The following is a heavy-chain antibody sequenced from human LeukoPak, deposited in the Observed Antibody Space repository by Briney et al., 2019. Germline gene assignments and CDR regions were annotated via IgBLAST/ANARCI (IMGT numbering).Heavy chain of an antibody. CDR2: FYYTGGT. CDR1: GGSITTSSFY. J-gene: IGHJ5*02. Sequence: SETLSLTCDVSGGSITTSSFYWGWIRQTPGKGLEWIGTFYYTGGTYYNRSLKSRATIAVDTSKDQFFLALSSVTAADTAVYYCVRAVGAMAGPGDWFDPWGPGTLVTVSS. D-gene: IGHD3-16*01. V-gene: IGHV4-39*01. CDR3: VRAVGAMAGPGDWFDP.